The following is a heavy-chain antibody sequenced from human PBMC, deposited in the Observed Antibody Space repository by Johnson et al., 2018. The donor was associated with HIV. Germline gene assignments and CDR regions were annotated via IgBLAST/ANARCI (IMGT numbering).Heavy chain of an antibody. J-gene: IGHJ3*01. Sequence: VQLVESGGGLVKPGGSLRLSCAASGFTFSSYWMHWVRQAPGKGLEWVSGINWNGGATGYADSVKGRFTISRDNAKNSLYLQMNSLRAEDTAVYYCARDGGYNLWSGWPPGAFDFWGQGTMVTVSS. V-gene: IGHV3-20*04. CDR3: ARDGGYNLWSGWPPGAFDF. CDR2: INWNGGAT. CDR1: GFTFSSYW. D-gene: IGHD3-3*01.